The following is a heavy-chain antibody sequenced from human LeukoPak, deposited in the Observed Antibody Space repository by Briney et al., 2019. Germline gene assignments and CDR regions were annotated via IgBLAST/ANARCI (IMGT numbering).Heavy chain of an antibody. CDR1: GFTFSSFS. Sequence: SGGSLRLSCAASGFTFSSFSMNWVRQAPGKGLEWVSHISSSSSTIYYADSVKGRFTISRDNSKNTLYLQMNSLRAEDTAVYYCAREGNYNEMDVWGQGTTVTVSS. J-gene: IGHJ6*02. V-gene: IGHV3-48*01. CDR2: ISSSSSTI. CDR3: AREGNYNEMDV.